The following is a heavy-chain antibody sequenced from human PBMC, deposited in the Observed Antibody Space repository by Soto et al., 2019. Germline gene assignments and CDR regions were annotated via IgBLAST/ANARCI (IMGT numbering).Heavy chain of an antibody. CDR1: GFTFSSYA. V-gene: IGHV3-64*01. CDR3: ARGVAMVFGVVIQWGTLDY. D-gene: IGHD3-3*01. Sequence: GGSLRLSCAASGFTFSSYAMHWVRQAPGKGLEYVSAISSNGGSTYYANSVKGRFTISRDNSKNTLYFQMGSLRAEDMAVYYCARGVAMVFGVVIQWGTLDYWGQGTLVTVSS. J-gene: IGHJ4*02. CDR2: ISSNGGST.